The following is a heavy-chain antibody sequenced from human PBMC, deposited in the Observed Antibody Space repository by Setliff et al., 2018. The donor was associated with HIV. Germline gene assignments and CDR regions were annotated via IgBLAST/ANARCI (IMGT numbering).Heavy chain of an antibody. CDR1: GYTFTTYD. CDR3: ARKKTNGWYDFDY. V-gene: IGHV1-8*02. Sequence: GASVKVSCKAFGYTFTTYDIHWVRQATGQGLEWMAWVSPKSGNSGLAQKFQGRITMTRNTSISTVYMEVSSLRSEDTAVYYCARKKTNGWYDFDYWGQGALVTVSS. CDR2: VSPKSGNS. J-gene: IGHJ4*02. D-gene: IGHD6-19*01.